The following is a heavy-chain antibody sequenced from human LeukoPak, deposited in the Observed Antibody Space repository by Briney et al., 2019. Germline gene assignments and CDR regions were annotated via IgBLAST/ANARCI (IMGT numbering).Heavy chain of an antibody. D-gene: IGHD7-27*01. CDR2: IYYSGST. V-gene: IGHV4-39*07. Sequence: PSETLSLTCTVSGGSISSSSYYWGWIRQPPGKGLEWIGSIYYSGSTYYNPSLKSRVTISVDTSKNQFSLKLSSVTAADTAVYYCAREAGDKRHFDYWGQGTLVTVSS. CDR1: GGSISSSSYY. J-gene: IGHJ4*02. CDR3: AREAGDKRHFDY.